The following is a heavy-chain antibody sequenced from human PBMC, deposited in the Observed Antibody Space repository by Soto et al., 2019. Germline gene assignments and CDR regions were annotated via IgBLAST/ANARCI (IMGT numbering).Heavy chain of an antibody. J-gene: IGHJ6*03. CDR2: IKSKTDGGTT. CDR1: GFTFSNAW. V-gene: IGHV3-15*01. Sequence: PGGSLRLSCAASGFTFSNAWMSWVRQAPGKGLEWVGRIKSKTDGGTTAYAAPVKGRFTISRDDSKNTLYLQMNSLKTEDTAVYFCSTDISGYDPHYYYYYYMDVWGKGTTVTVSS. CDR3: STDISGYDPHYYYYYYMDV. D-gene: IGHD5-12*01.